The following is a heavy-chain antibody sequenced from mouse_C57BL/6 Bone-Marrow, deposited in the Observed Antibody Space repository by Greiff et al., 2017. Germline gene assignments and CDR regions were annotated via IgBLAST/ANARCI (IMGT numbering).Heavy chain of an antibody. CDR3: ARTMITWDY. CDR1: GFTFSSSG. Sequence: EVKLMESGGDLVKPGGSLKLSCAASGFTFSSSGMSWVRQTPDKRLEWVATISSGGSYTYYPDSVKGRFTISRDNAKNTLYLQMSSLKSEDTAMYYCARTMITWDYWGQGTTLTVSS. D-gene: IGHD2-4*01. J-gene: IGHJ2*01. V-gene: IGHV5-6*01. CDR2: ISSGGSYT.